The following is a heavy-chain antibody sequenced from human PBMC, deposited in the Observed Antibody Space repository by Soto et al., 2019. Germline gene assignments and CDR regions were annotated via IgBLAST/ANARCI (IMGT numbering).Heavy chain of an antibody. CDR2: ISGSGGST. Sequence: PGGSLRLSCAASGFTFSSYAMSWVRQAPGKGLEWVSAISGSGGSTYYADSVKGRFTISRDNSKNTLYLQMNSLRAEDTAVYYCAKLGRFGELLYAFYYYYYMDVWGKGTTVTVSS. J-gene: IGHJ6*03. V-gene: IGHV3-23*01. CDR1: GFTFSSYA. CDR3: AKLGRFGELLYAFYYYYYMDV. D-gene: IGHD3-10*01.